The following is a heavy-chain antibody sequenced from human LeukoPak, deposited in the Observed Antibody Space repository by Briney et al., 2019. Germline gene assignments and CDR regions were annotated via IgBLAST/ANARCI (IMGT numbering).Heavy chain of an antibody. V-gene: IGHV3-9*01. CDR3: AKDGGRQWEEAYFDY. Sequence: GGSLRLSCAASGFIVNSCDMSWLRQGPGKGLEWVSGISWNSGSIGYADSVKGRFTISRDNAKNSLYLQMNSLRAEDTALYYCAKDGGRQWEEAYFDYWGQGTLVTVSS. J-gene: IGHJ4*02. D-gene: IGHD1-26*01. CDR2: ISWNSGSI. CDR1: GFIVNSCD.